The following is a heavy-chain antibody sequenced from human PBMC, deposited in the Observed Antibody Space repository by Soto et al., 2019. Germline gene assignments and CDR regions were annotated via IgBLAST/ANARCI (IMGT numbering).Heavy chain of an antibody. CDR2: IYYSGST. V-gene: IGHV4-30-4*01. CDR3: ATAYASGSYYLDY. D-gene: IGHD3-10*01. J-gene: IGHJ4*02. Sequence: SETLSLTCTVSGGSISSGDYYWSWIRQPPGKGLEWIGYIYYSGSTYYNPSLKSRVTISVDTSKNQFSLKLSSVTAADTAVYYCATAYASGSYYLDYWGQGTLVTVSS. CDR1: GGSISSGDYY.